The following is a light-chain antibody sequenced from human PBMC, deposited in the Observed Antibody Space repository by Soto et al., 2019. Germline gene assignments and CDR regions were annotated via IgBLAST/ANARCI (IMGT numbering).Light chain of an antibody. Sequence: QSVLTQPASVSGSPGQSITISCTGTSSDVGGYNYVSWYQQHPGKAPKLMIYEVSNRPSGVSNRFSGSKSGNTASLTISGLQAEDEADYFCSSYGSTSTRYVFGTGTKLTV. V-gene: IGLV2-14*01. CDR2: EVS. CDR3: SSYGSTSTRYV. J-gene: IGLJ1*01. CDR1: SSDVGGYNY.